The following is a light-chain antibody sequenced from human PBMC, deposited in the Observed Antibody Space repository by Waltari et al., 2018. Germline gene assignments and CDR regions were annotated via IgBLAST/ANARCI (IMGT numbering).Light chain of an antibody. J-gene: IGKJ1*01. V-gene: IGKV3-15*01. CDR1: QSVSSN. Sequence: EIVMTQSPATLSVSPGERATLSCRASQSVSSNLAWYQQKPGTAPRLLIYGASTXXXGXPDRXXGXXXXXEFTLTISSLQSEDFAVYYCQQYNTWPTFGQGTKVEI. CDR3: QQYNTWPT. CDR2: GAS.